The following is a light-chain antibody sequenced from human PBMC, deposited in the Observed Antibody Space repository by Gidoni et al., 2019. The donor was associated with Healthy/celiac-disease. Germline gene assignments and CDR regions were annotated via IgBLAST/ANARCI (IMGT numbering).Light chain of an antibody. CDR3: QTWGTGTVV. Sequence: QLVLTQSPSASASLGASVNLTCTLSSGHSSYAIAWHQPQPEKGPRYLMKLNSDGSHSKGDGIPDRFSGSSSGAERYLTISSLQSEDEADYYCQTWGTGTVVFGGGTKLTVL. V-gene: IGLV4-69*01. J-gene: IGLJ2*01. CDR1: SGHSSYA. CDR2: LNSDGSH.